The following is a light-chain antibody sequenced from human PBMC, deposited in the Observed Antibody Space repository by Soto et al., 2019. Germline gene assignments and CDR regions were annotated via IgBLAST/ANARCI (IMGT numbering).Light chain of an antibody. J-gene: IGLJ1*01. CDR2: EVS. CDR3: SSYTSSSALV. Sequence: QSGLAQPASGSGSPGQSFTISCTGTSSDVGAYNYVSWYQQRPGKAPKLMIYEVSNRPSGVSNRFSGSKSGHTASLTISGLQADEEADYYCSSYTSSSALVFGTGTKVTVL. CDR1: SSDVGAYNY. V-gene: IGLV2-14*01.